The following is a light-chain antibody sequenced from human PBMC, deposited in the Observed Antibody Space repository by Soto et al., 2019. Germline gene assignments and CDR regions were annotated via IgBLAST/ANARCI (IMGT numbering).Light chain of an antibody. CDR2: GVN. Sequence: QSVLTQPASVSGSPGQSITISCTGTSHDIGGYKYVSWYQQHPGKAPKLMIYGVNNRPSGVSDRFSGSKSGNTASLTISGLQTEDEADYYCCAYTSTSALYVFGTGTKVTVL. CDR3: CAYTSTSALYV. V-gene: IGLV2-14*01. J-gene: IGLJ1*01. CDR1: SHDIGGYKY.